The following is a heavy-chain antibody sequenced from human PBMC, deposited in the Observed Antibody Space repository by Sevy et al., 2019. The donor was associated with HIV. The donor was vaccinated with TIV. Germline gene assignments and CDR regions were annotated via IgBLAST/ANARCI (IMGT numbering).Heavy chain of an antibody. D-gene: IGHD6-13*01. CDR1: GYSISSGYY. Sequence: SETLSLTCAVSGYSISSGYYWGWIRQPPGKGLEWIGSIYHSGSTYYNPSLKSRVTISADTSKNQFSLKLSSVTAADTAVYYCATSGYSSSWYTPGDLGAFDIWGQGTMVTVSS. J-gene: IGHJ3*02. CDR3: ATSGYSSSWYTPGDLGAFDI. CDR2: IYHSGST. V-gene: IGHV4-38-2*01.